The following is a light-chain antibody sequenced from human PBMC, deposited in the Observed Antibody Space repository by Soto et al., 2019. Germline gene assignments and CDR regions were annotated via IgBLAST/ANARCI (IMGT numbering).Light chain of an antibody. CDR2: DTA. CDR3: LQYGSAPRA. Sequence: EIVLTQSPGTLSLSPGERATLSCRASQRISVRHLAWYQQKPGQIPRLLIFDTASRAIGIPDRFSGSGSGTDFTLTISSLEPEDFAVYYCLQYGSAPRAFGQGTKVQIK. J-gene: IGKJ1*01. CDR1: QRISVRH. V-gene: IGKV3-20*01.